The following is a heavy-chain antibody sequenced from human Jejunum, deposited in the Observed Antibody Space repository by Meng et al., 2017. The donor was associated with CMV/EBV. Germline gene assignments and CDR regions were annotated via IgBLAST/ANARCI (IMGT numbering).Heavy chain of an antibody. J-gene: IGHJ4*02. CDR1: GASISNRFYF. D-gene: IGHD1-26*01. Sequence: QLLLQESGPGLVRPSETLSLTCSVSGASISNRFYFWSWIRQSPGKAFECLGTVYYSGSSYSNPSLSSRVSMSVDASKNQFSLKLSFVTAADTALHYCARHTYSENKPGRFFDSWGQGALVTVSS. V-gene: IGHV4-39*01. CDR2: VYYSGSS. CDR3: ARHTYSENKPGRFFDS.